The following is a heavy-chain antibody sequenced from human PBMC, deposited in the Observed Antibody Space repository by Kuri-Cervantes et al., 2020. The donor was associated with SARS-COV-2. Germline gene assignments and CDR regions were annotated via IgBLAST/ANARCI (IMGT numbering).Heavy chain of an antibody. CDR3: ARDSIPILGYCSSTSCYVPYNWFDP. Sequence: ASVKVSCKASGYTFTGYYMHWVRQAPGQGLEWMGWINPNSGGTNYAQKLQGRVTMTTDTSTSTAYMELRSLRSDDTAVYYCARDSIPILGYCSSTSCYVPYNWFDPWGQGTLVTVSS. CDR1: GYTFTGYY. CDR2: INPNSGGT. V-gene: IGHV1-2*02. J-gene: IGHJ5*02. D-gene: IGHD2-2*01.